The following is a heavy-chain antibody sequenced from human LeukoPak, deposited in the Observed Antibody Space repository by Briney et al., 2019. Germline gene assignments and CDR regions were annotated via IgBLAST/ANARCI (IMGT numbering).Heavy chain of an antibody. J-gene: IGHJ3*02. CDR3: ARGRWEGAFDI. V-gene: IGHV4-34*01. D-gene: IGHD1-26*01. CDR1: GGSFSGYY. Sequence: SETLSLTCAVYGGSFSGYYWSWIRQPPGKGLEGIGEINHSGSTNYNPSLKSRVTISVDTSKNQFSLKLSSVTAADTAVYYCARGRWEGAFDIWGQGTMVTVSS. CDR2: INHSGST.